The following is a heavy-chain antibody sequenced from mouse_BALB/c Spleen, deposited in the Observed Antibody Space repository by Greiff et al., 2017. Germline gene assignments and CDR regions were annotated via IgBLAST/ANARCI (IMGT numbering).Heavy chain of an antibody. CDR2: IRNKANGYTT. V-gene: IGHV7-3*02. J-gene: IGHJ3*01. D-gene: IGHD2-4*01. CDR3: ARDRGYDSWFAY. CDR1: GFTFTDYY. Sequence: EVQGVESGGGLVQPGGSLSLSCATSGFTFTDYYMSWVRQPPGKALEWLGFIRNKANGYTTEYSASVKGRFTISRDNSQSILYLQMNTLRAEDSATYYCARDRGYDSWFAYWGQGTLVTVSA.